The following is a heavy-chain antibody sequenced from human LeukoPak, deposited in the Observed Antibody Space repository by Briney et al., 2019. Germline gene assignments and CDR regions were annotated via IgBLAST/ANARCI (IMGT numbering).Heavy chain of an antibody. CDR2: VSPDSGGT. Sequence: ASVKVSCKASGYRFTDYYVHWVRRAPGQGLEWMGRVSPDSGGTNYAQKFQGRVTMTTDTTISTAYMELSRLRPDDTAVYYCASGLNSRSTSCWGQGTRVTVSS. CDR1: GYRFTDYY. CDR3: ASGLNSRSTSC. J-gene: IGHJ4*02. D-gene: IGHD6-13*01. V-gene: IGHV1-2*02.